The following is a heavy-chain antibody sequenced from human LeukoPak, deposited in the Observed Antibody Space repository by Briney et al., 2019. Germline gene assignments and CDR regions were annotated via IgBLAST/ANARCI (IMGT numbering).Heavy chain of an antibody. CDR2: ISSTGGTA. V-gene: IGHV3-23*01. J-gene: IGHJ5*02. Sequence: GGSLRLSCAASGFTFSSFGMSWVRQAPGKGLEWVSAISSTGGTAYYADSVKGRFTISRDNYQNTLYLEMNSLRVEDTGVYYCAKDLMRDRWFGESWGQGTLVTVSS. D-gene: IGHD3-10*01. CDR3: AKDLMRDRWFGES. CDR1: GFTFSSFG.